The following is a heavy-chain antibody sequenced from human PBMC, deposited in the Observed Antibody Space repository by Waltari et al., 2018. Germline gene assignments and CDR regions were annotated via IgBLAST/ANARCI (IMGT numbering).Heavy chain of an antibody. D-gene: IGHD4-17*01. J-gene: IGHJ4*02. V-gene: IGHV1-69*01. Sequence: QVQLVQSGAEVKKPGSSVKVSCKASGGTFSSYAISWVRQAPGQGLEWMGGICPIVGKANYAQMFQGRVTITAEDSKSTAYMGLSSLRSEDTAVYYCARDRSEVGDYCFDYWGQGTLVTVSS. CDR3: ARDRSEVGDYCFDY. CDR2: ICPIVGKA. CDR1: GGTFSSYA.